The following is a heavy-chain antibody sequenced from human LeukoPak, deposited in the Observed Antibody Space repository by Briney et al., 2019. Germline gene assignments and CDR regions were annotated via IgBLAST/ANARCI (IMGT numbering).Heavy chain of an antibody. V-gene: IGHV3-7*01. CDR3: ARGKYSSSWTLGY. D-gene: IGHD6-13*01. CDR2: IKQDGSEK. J-gene: IGHJ4*02. Sequence: GGSLRLSCAASGFSFSSYWMSWVRQAPGKGLEWLANIKQDGSEKYYVDSVKGRFTISRDNAKNSLYLQMNSLRAEDTAVYYCARGKYSSSWTLGYWGQGTLVTVSS. CDR1: GFSFSSYW.